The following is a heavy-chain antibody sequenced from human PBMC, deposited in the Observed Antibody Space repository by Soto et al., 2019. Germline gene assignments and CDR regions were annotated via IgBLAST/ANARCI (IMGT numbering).Heavy chain of an antibody. CDR3: ASSSQGSSTWNY. D-gene: IGHD6-6*01. J-gene: IGHJ4*02. CDR2: ITPYNGNT. Sequence: ASVKVSCKASNYTFITYGITWVRQAPGQGLEWVGWITPYNGNTNYGQNFQGRVTMTADTSTSTAYMELGSLTTDDTAVYYCASSSQGSSTWNYWGQGTLVTVSS. CDR1: NYTFITYG. V-gene: IGHV1-18*01.